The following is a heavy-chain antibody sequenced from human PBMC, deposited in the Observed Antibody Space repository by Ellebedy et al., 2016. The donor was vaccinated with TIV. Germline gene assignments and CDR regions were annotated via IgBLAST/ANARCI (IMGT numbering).Heavy chain of an antibody. V-gene: IGHV4-39*01. CDR2: IYYTGST. CDR3: ARWFGELLYVRWFDP. CDR1: GASISRSSSY. J-gene: IGHJ5*02. Sequence: SETLSLTCTVSGASISRSSSYWGWIRQSPQKGLEWIGSIYYTGSTFYNPSLKSRVTISVDTSKSQFSLRLTSVTAADTAVYYCARWFGELLYVRWFDPWGQGTLVTVSS. D-gene: IGHD3-10*01.